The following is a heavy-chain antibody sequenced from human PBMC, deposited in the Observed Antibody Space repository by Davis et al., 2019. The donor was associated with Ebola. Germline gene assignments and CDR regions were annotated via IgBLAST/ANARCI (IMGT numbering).Heavy chain of an antibody. J-gene: IGHJ6*02. CDR1: GYTFTGYY. CDR2: INPNSGGT. CDR3: ARGSLNIAVAVYYYYYGMDV. D-gene: IGHD6-19*01. Sequence: ASVQVSCKASGYTFTGYYMHWVRQAPGQGLEWMGWINPNSGGTNYAQKFQGWVTMTRDTSISTAYMELSRLRSDDTAVYYCARGSLNIAVAVYYYYYGMDVWGQGTTVTVSS. V-gene: IGHV1-2*04.